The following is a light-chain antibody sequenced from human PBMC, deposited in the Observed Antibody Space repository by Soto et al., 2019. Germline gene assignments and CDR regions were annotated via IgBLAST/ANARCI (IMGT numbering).Light chain of an antibody. J-gene: IGKJ1*01. V-gene: IGKV1-12*01. CDR3: LQDYNFPLT. CDR2: AAS. Sequence: DIRMTQSPSTLSSSVGYIGTITWRAGEGISMWLAWYQQKPGKVPKLLLFAASSLQSGVPSRFRGSGSGPDFTLTISSLQPEDFATYYCLQDYNFPLTFGPGTTVEIK. CDR1: EGISMW.